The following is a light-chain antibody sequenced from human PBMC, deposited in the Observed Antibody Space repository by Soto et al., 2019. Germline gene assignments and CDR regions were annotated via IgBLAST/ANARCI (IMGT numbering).Light chain of an antibody. J-gene: IGLJ2*01. CDR1: GSSIGTNT. CDR3: AAWEGSLNNVL. CDR2: GNN. V-gene: IGLV1-44*01. Sequence: QSVLTQPPSASGTPGQRVIISWSGSGSSIGTNTVNWYRQLPGTTPKLLIYGNNQRPSGGPDRFSGSKSGTSASLAISGHHSEEEADYYCAAWEGSLNNVLFGGGTKLTVL.